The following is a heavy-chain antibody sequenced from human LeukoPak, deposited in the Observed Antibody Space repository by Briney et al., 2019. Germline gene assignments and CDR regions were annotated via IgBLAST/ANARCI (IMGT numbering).Heavy chain of an antibody. CDR1: GFTFSSSW. Sequence: GGSLRLSCAASGFTFSSSWMSWLRQAPGEGLEWVAHIKPDGSQKYYVDSVKGRFTISRDNAKNSLDLQMNNLRAEDTAVYYCATWYSNTNYWGQGALVTVSS. CDR2: IKPDGSQK. J-gene: IGHJ4*02. V-gene: IGHV3-7*01. CDR3: ATWYSNTNY. D-gene: IGHD1-26*01.